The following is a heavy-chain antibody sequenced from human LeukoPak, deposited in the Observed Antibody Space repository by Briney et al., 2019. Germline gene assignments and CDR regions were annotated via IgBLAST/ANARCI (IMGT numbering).Heavy chain of an antibody. J-gene: IGHJ3*02. CDR1: GGSISSSSYY. D-gene: IGHD3-3*01. Sequence: PSETLSLTCTVSGGSISSSSYYWGWIRQPPGKGLEWIGSIYYSGSTYYNPSLKSRVTISVDTSKNQFSLKLSSVTAADTAVYYCASQFTIFGENAFDIWGQGTMVIVSS. CDR3: ASQFTIFGENAFDI. V-gene: IGHV4-39*01. CDR2: IYYSGST.